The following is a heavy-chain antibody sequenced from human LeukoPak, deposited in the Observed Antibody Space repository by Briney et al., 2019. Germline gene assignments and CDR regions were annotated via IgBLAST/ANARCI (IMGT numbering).Heavy chain of an antibody. D-gene: IGHD2-15*01. J-gene: IGHJ4*02. CDR1: GGSISHYY. CDR3: STRIEGFDF. V-gene: IGHV4-59*01. CDR2: FYNSGST. Sequence: SETLSLTCTVSGGSISHYYWSWIRQPPGKGLEWIGFFYNSGSTSYNPSLKSRVTISADMSMNQLSLKLNSVTTADTAVYFCSTRIEGFDFWGQGALVSVSS.